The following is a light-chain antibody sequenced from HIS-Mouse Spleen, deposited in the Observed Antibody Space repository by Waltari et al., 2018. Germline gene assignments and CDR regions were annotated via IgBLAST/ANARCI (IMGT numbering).Light chain of an antibody. Sequence: QSALTQPASVSGSPGQSITISCTGTSIDAGGYNYVPWYQQHPGKAPKLMIYDVSNRPSGVSNRFSGSKSGNTASLTISGLQAEDEADYYCSSYTSSSTEVFGGGTKLTVL. CDR3: SSYTSSSTEV. V-gene: IGLV2-14*03. J-gene: IGLJ2*01. CDR1: SIDAGGYNY. CDR2: DVS.